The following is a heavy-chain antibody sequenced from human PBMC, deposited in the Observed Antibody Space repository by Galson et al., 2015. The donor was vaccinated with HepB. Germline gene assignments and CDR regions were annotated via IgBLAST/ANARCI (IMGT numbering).Heavy chain of an antibody. CDR3: TTDPPTWGGMDV. CDR1: GLTFSYAY. Sequence: SLRLSCAASGLTFSYAYRSWVRQASGTWLEWVGRIKSVTDGGTTHYAAPVKGRFSISIDDSKKTLNLQMKCLKIEDTAVYYCTTDPPTWGGMDVWGQGTTVIVSS. V-gene: IGHV3-15*01. CDR2: IKSVTDGGTT. D-gene: IGHD2/OR15-2a*01. J-gene: IGHJ6*02.